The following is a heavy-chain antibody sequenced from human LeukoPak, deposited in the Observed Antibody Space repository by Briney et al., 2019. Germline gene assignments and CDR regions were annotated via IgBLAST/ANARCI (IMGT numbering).Heavy chain of an antibody. CDR1: GGSISSGGYS. V-gene: IGHV4-30-2*01. Sequence: SETLSLTCAVSGGSISSGGYSWSWIRQPPGKGLEWIRYIYHSGSTYYNPSLKSRVTISVDRSKNQFSLKLSSVTAADTAVYYCARVGAGWSIFDYWGQGTLVTVSS. J-gene: IGHJ4*02. CDR3: ARVGAGWSIFDY. D-gene: IGHD6-19*01. CDR2: IYHSGST.